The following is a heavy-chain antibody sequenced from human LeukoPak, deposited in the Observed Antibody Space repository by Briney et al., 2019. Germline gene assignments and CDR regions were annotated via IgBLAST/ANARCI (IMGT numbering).Heavy chain of an antibody. CDR1: GYTFTSYG. Sequence: ASVKVSCKASGYTFTSYGISWVRQAPGQGLECMGWINTYNGNTNYAQKLQGRVTMTTDTSTSTAYMELRRLRSDDTALYYCARDKRITFGGVIAPIDAFDIWGHGTMVTVSS. CDR2: INTYNGNT. D-gene: IGHD3-16*02. J-gene: IGHJ3*02. CDR3: ARDKRITFGGVIAPIDAFDI. V-gene: IGHV1-18*01.